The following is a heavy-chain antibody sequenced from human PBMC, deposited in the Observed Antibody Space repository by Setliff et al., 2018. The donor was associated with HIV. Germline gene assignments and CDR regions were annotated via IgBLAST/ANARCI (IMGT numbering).Heavy chain of an antibody. CDR2: VSSIGNT. Sequence: SETLSLTYSVSGISINGYYWSWIRQSPRTRLEWIGYVSSIGNTNYNPSLKSRVTISVDTSKNQFSLQLNSVTAADTAVYFCARTRAPYFFDFWGQGAQVTVSS. CDR3: ARTRAPYFFDF. V-gene: IGHV4-4*08. CDR1: GISINGYY. J-gene: IGHJ4*02. D-gene: IGHD1-26*01.